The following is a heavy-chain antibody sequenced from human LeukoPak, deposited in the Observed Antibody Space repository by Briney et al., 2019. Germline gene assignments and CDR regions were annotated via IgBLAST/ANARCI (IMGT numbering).Heavy chain of an antibody. J-gene: IGHJ4*02. V-gene: IGHV3-21*01. D-gene: IGHD3-10*01. CDR2: ISSSSSYI. Sequence: GGSLRLSCAASGFTFSSYSMNWVRQAPGKGLEWVSSISSSSSYIYYADSVKGRFTISRDNAKNSLYLQMNSLRAEDTAVYYCASLAYYYGSGGGEAVDYWGQGTLVTVSS. CDR1: GFTFSSYS. CDR3: ASLAYYYGSGGGEAVDY.